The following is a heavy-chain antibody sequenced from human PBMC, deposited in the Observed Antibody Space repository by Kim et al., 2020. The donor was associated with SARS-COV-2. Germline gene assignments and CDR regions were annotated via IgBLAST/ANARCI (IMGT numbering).Heavy chain of an antibody. V-gene: IGHV3-30*18. Sequence: GGSLRLSCAASGFTFSSYGMHWVRQAPGKGLEWVAVISYDGSNKYYADSVKGRFTISRDNSKNTLYLQMNSLRAEDTAVYYCAKDVGYCSGGSCYYFDYWGQGTLVTVSS. CDR1: GFTFSSYG. CDR2: ISYDGSNK. J-gene: IGHJ4*02. CDR3: AKDVGYCSGGSCYYFDY. D-gene: IGHD2-15*01.